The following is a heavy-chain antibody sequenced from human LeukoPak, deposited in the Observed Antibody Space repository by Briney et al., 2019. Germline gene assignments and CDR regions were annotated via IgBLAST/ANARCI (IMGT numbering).Heavy chain of an antibody. Sequence: GGSLRLSCVASGFALSKYALTWVRQAPGKGLEWVSVITGSGGTTHYADSVKGRFTISRDNAKDSLDLQMNSLRAEDMAVYYCARAGGNSRDSFDIWGQGTMVTVSS. CDR2: ITGSGGTT. CDR3: ARAGGNSRDSFDI. D-gene: IGHD4-23*01. J-gene: IGHJ3*02. CDR1: GFALSKYA. V-gene: IGHV3-48*04.